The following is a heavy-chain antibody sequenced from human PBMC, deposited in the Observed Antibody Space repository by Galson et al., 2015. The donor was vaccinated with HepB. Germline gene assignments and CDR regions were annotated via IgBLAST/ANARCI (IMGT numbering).Heavy chain of an antibody. CDR1: GFTFRDYG. J-gene: IGHJ4*02. CDR2: MWAGGINK. CDR3: ARDCGYWSGSAWYPGAYFDH. D-gene: IGHD3-3*01. Sequence: SLRLSCAASGFTFRDYGMHWVRQAPGKGLEWMALMWAGGINKYYADSVKGRFTISRDNSNNRLYLQMDSLTAEDTAVYYCARDCGYWSGSAWYPGAYFDHFGQGTLVTVSS. V-gene: IGHV3-33*01.